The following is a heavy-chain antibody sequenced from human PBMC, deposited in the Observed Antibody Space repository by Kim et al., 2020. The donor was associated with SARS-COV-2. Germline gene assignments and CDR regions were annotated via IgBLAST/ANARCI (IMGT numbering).Heavy chain of an antibody. CDR3: ARSVDY. CDR1: GFTFNTYE. Sequence: GGSLRLSCAASGFTFNTYEMNWVRQAPGKGPEWLAYISSSDNTICYADSVKGRFTISRDNAKNSLYLQMNSLRVEETAVYYCARSVDYWGQGTLVTVSS. CDR2: ISSSDNTI. V-gene: IGHV3-48*03. J-gene: IGHJ4*02.